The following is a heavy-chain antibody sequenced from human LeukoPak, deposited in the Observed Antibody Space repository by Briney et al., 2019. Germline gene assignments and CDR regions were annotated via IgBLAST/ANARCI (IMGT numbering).Heavy chain of an antibody. D-gene: IGHD6-13*01. J-gene: IGHJ4*02. Sequence: PSETLSLTCTVSDDPITGYYWGWIRQPPGKGLDWIGHVHYGGSTNYNPSLKSRVTISVDTSKNQFSLRLSSVSAADTAVYYCARGYSTSWTYYFDYWGQGALVTVSS. CDR3: ARGYSTSWTYYFDY. CDR2: VHYGGST. V-gene: IGHV4-59*01. CDR1: DDPITGYY.